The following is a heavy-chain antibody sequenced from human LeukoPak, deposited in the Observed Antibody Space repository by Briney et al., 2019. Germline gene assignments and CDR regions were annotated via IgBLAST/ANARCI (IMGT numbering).Heavy chain of an antibody. CDR1: GYSFTNYW. V-gene: IGHV5-51*01. Sequence: GESLKISCKGSGYSFTNYWIGWVRQMPGKGLEWMGIIYPADSDTRYSPSFQDQVTISADKSISTAYLQWSSLKASDTAMYYCARLLDSSGYLFDYWGQGTLVTVSS. J-gene: IGHJ4*02. CDR2: IYPADSDT. D-gene: IGHD3-22*01. CDR3: ARLLDSSGYLFDY.